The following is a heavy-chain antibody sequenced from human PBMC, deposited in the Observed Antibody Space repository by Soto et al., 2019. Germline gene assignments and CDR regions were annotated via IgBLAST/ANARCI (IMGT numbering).Heavy chain of an antibody. J-gene: IGHJ4*02. CDR1: GGSFSSYT. CDR2: IIPILDVA. CDR3: ARGGATSENPLLDY. D-gene: IGHD5-12*01. V-gene: IGHV1-69*02. Sequence: QVQLVQSGAEVKKPGSSVKVSCKASGGSFSSYTVSWVRQAPGQGLEWMGRIIPILDVADYAQKFQGRVTITADKSTSTAYMELSNLRSEDTAVYYCARGGATSENPLLDYWGQGTLVTVSS.